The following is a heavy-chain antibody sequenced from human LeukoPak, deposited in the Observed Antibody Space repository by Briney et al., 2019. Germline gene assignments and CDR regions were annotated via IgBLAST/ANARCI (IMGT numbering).Heavy chain of an antibody. CDR2: ILNTGSA. J-gene: IGHJ2*01. CDR1: GASISSYY. CDR3: ARDKALRNWYFDL. Sequence: SETLSLTCTVSGASISSYYWGWIRQPPGEGLEWIGYILNTGSANYNPSLKSRVTISIDTSKNQFSLKLTSVTAADTAVYYCARDKALRNWYFDLWGRGTLATVSS. V-gene: IGHV4-59*01.